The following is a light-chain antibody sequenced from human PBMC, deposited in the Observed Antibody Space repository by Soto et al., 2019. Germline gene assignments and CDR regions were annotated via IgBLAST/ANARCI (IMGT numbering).Light chain of an antibody. Sequence: DIQMTQSPSSLSASLGDRVTITCRANQTISNHLSWFKQITGKADKLLIYAASTLKSGVPSRFSGIGSWTDFTLTISSLQPEDFATYYCHQSYSALMYTFGQGTKVEIK. V-gene: IGKV1-39*01. CDR3: HQSYSALMYT. CDR2: AAS. J-gene: IGKJ2*01. CDR1: QTISNH.